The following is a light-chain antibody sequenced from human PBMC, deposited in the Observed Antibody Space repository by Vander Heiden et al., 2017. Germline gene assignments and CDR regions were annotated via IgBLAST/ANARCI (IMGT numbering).Light chain of an antibody. CDR1: SSDVGGYNY. CDR3: CSYAGSYTYV. CDR2: YVS. Sequence: QSALTQPRSVSGSPGQSVTISCTGTSSDVGGYNYVSWYHPHPGKAPNLMIYYVSKRPSGVPDRFSGSKSGNTASLTISGLQAEDEADYYCCSYAGSYTYVFGTGTKVTVL. V-gene: IGLV2-11*01. J-gene: IGLJ1*01.